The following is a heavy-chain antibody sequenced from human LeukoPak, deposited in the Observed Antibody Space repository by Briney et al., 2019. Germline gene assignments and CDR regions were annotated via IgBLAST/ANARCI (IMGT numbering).Heavy chain of an antibody. D-gene: IGHD3-9*01. CDR1: GFTFSSYS. CDR2: ISISSSYI. Sequence: GGSLRLSCAASGFTFSSYSMNWVRQAPGKGLEGVSSISISSSYIYYADSVKGRFTIARDNAKISLYLQMNSLRAEDTAVYYCARDPDLTGYSILDAFDIWGQGTMVTVSS. J-gene: IGHJ3*02. CDR3: ARDPDLTGYSILDAFDI. V-gene: IGHV3-21*01.